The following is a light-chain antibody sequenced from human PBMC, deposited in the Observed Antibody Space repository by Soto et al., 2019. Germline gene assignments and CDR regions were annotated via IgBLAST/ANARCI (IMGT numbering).Light chain of an antibody. CDR3: QQSHSTPLT. CDR2: AAS. V-gene: IGKV1-39*01. CDR1: RSVSNY. J-gene: IGKJ1*01. Sequence: DIQMTQSPSSLSASVGYRVTITCRASRSVSNYLNWYQQKPGKAPKLLIYAASSLQSGVPSRFSGSGSGTDFTLTIRSLQPEDFATYYCQQSHSTPLTFGQGTKVEIK.